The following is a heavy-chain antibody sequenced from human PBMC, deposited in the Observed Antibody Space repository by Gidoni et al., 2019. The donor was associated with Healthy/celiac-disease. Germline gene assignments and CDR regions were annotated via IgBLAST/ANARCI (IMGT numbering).Heavy chain of an antibody. D-gene: IGHD4-17*01. CDR3: ARRSKTVTTKRVMDV. Sequence: QLQLQESGPGLVKPSETLSLTCTVSGGPISSSSYYWGWIRQPPGQGLEWIGSIYYSGSTYYNPSLKSRVTISVDTSKNQFSLKLSSVTAADTAVYYWARRSKTVTTKRVMDVWGQGTTVTVSS. CDR2: IYYSGST. CDR1: GGPISSSSYY. J-gene: IGHJ6*02. V-gene: IGHV4-39*01.